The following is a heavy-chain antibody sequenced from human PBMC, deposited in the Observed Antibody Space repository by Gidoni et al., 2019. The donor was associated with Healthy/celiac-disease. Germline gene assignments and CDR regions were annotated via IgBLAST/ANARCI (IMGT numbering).Heavy chain of an antibody. CDR2: ISGSGGST. D-gene: IGHD3-22*01. Sequence: EVQLLESGGGLVQPGGSLRLSCAASGFTFSSYAMSWVRQAPGKGLEWVSAISGSGGSTYYADSVKGRFTISRDNSKNTLYLQMNSLRAEDTAVYYCAKTAYDSSGYYRGDWDYWGQGTLVTVSS. J-gene: IGHJ4*02. CDR3: AKTAYDSSGYYRGDWDY. V-gene: IGHV3-23*01. CDR1: GFTFSSYA.